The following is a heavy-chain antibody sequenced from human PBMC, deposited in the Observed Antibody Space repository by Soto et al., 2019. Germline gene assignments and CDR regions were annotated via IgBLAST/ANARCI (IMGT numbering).Heavy chain of an antibody. D-gene: IGHD3-22*01. CDR3: ERVSYYDSSAYGMDV. Sequence: ASVKVSCKASGGTFSSYAISWVRQAPGQGLEWMGGIIPIFGTANYAQKFQGRVTITADESTSTAYMELSSLRSEDTAVYYCERVSYYDSSAYGMDVWGQGTTVTVSS. CDR1: GGTFSSYA. J-gene: IGHJ6*02. CDR2: IIPIFGTA. V-gene: IGHV1-69*13.